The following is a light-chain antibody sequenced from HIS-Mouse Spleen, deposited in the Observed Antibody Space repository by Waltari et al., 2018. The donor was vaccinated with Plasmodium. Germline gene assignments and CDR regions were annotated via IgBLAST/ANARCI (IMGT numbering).Light chain of an antibody. CDR2: EVS. J-gene: IGLJ2*01. CDR3: SSYAGSNNLV. Sequence: QSALTQPPSASGSPGQSVTISCTGTSSDVGGYNSVSWYQQHPGKAPKLMIYEVSTRHSGVPDRCSGSKSGNTASLTVSGLQAEDEADYYCSSYAGSNNLVFGGGTKLTVL. CDR1: SSDVGGYNS. V-gene: IGLV2-8*01.